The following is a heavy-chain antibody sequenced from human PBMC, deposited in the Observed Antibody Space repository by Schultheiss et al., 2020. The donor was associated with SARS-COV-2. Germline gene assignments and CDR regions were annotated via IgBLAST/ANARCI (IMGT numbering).Heavy chain of an antibody. D-gene: IGHD2-2*01. J-gene: IGHJ6*03. CDR1: GGSFSGYY. CDR3: ARELKVPAAPGYYYYYMDV. CDR2: IYTSGST. Sequence: SQTLSLTCAVYGGSFSGYYWSWIRQPPGKGLEWIGRIYTSGSTNYNPSLKSRVTISVDTSKNQFSLKLSSVTAADTAVYYCARELKVPAAPGYYYYYMDVWGKGTTVTVSS. V-gene: IGHV4-59*10.